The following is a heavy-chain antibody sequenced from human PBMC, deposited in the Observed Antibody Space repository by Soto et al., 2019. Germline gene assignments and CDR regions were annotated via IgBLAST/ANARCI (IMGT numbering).Heavy chain of an antibody. J-gene: IGHJ6*02. Sequence: EVQLVESGGGLVKPGGSLRLSCAASGFTFSNAWMNWVRQAPGKGLEWVGRIKSKTDGGTTDYAAPVKGRFTISSDDSKNTLYLQMNSLKTEDTAVYYCTTRTVTPGGYYYYGMDVWGQGTTVTVSS. CDR1: GFTFSNAW. CDR2: IKSKTDGGTT. D-gene: IGHD4-4*01. V-gene: IGHV3-15*07. CDR3: TTRTVTPGGYYYYGMDV.